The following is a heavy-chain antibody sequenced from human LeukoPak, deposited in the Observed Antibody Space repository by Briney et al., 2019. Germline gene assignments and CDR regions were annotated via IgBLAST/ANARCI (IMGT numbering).Heavy chain of an antibody. D-gene: IGHD5-24*01. CDR2: INPNSGGT. J-gene: IGHJ4*02. CDR3: ARGGMATITPLNY. CDR1: GGTFSSYA. Sequence: ASVEVSCKASGGTFSSYAISWVRQAPGQGLEWMGWINPNSGGTNYAQKFQGWVTMTRDTSISTAYMELSRLRSDDTAVYYCARGGMATITPLNYWGQGTLVTVSS. V-gene: IGHV1-2*04.